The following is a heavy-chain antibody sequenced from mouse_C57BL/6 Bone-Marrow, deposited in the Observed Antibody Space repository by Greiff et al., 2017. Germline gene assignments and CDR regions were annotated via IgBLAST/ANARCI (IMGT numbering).Heavy chain of an antibody. CDR2: IDPSDSYP. CDR3: ARPFYYYYAMDD. J-gene: IGHJ4*01. Sequence: QVQLQQPGAELVKPGASVKLSCKASGYTFTSYWMQWVKQRPGQGLEWIGEIDPSDSYPNYNQKFKGKATLTVDTSSSTAYMQLSSLTSEDSEVYYCARPFYYYYAMDDWGQGTSVTVSS. V-gene: IGHV1-50*01. D-gene: IGHD2-1*01. CDR1: GYTFTSYW.